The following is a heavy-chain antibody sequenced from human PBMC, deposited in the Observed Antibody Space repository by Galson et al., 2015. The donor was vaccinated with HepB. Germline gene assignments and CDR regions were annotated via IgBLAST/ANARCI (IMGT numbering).Heavy chain of an antibody. CDR1: GFTFSSYS. J-gene: IGHJ4*02. CDR3: ARDSGSYPDY. D-gene: IGHD1-26*01. CDR2: ISSSSSYI. V-gene: IGHV3-21*01. Sequence: SLRLSCAASGFTFSSYSMNWVRQAPGKGLEWVSSISSSSSYIYYADSVKGRFTISRDNTKNSLYLQMNSLRAEDTAVYYCARDSGSYPDYWGQGTLVTVSS.